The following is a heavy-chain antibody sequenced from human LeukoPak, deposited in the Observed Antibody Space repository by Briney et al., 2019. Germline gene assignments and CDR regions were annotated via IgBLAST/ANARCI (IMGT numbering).Heavy chain of an antibody. CDR3: ARDPPGSYDVSY. J-gene: IGHJ4*02. V-gene: IGHV3-21*01. CDR1: GSTFSTYS. D-gene: IGHD1-26*01. Sequence: GGSLRLSSAASGSTFSTYSMNWVRQAPGKGLEWVSSISSSSTYIYYADSVRGRFTISRDNAKNSLYLQMNSLRAEDTAVYYCARDPPGSYDVSYWGQGTLVTVSS. CDR2: ISSSSTYI.